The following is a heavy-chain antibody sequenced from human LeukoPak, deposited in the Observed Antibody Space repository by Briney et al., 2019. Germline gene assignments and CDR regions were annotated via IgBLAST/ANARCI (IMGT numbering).Heavy chain of an antibody. Sequence: SETLCLTCAVSAGSLRGYYWSSVREPPGNGLECSGEINHSGSTNYNPTPKRRVTISVDTSTSQYSLKLSSVTAADTAVNHCATGRNVVVPAAMLEVGPWYYYYYMDVWGKGTTVTVSS. V-gene: IGHV4-34*01. J-gene: IGHJ6*03. CDR3: ATGRNVVVPAAMLEVGPWYYYYYMDV. CDR2: INHSGST. D-gene: IGHD2-2*01. CDR1: AGSLRGYY.